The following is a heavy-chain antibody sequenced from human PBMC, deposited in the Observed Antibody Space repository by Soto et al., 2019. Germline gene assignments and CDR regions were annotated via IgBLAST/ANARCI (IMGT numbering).Heavy chain of an antibody. J-gene: IGHJ4*02. CDR2: IVPIFGTA. D-gene: IGHD3-3*01. CDR1: GGTFSSYA. Sequence: SVKVSCKASGGTFSSYAISWVRQAPGQGLEWMGGIVPIFGTANYAQKFQERVTFSRDMSTSTAYMDLSSLRSEDTAVYYCAARAPSGSPRNFDYWGQGTPVTVSS. V-gene: IGHV1-69*05. CDR3: AARAPSGSPRNFDY.